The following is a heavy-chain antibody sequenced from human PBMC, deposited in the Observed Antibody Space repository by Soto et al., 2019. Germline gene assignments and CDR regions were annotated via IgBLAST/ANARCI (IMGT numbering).Heavy chain of an antibody. CDR3: ARVGGVGADDAFDI. CDR2: IWYDGSNK. CDR1: GFTFSSYG. V-gene: IGHV3-33*01. Sequence: GGSLRLSCAASGFTFSSYGMHWVRQAPGKGLEWVAVIWYDGSNKYYADSVKGRFTISRDNSKNTLYLQMNSLRAEDTAVYYCARVGGVGADDAFDIWGQGTMVTVSS. D-gene: IGHD1-26*01. J-gene: IGHJ3*02.